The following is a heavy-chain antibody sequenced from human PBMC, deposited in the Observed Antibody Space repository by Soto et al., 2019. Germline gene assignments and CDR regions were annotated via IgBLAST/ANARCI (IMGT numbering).Heavy chain of an antibody. J-gene: IGHJ6*02. Sequence: QVQLVQSGAEVKKPGSSVKVSCRASGGTFSSFSINWVRQAPGQGLEWMGGIMPIVGTASYAQKFQGRVTITADGSTSTAHMELSSLRSEDTAVYYCALGNAMDVWGQGTTFTVSS. D-gene: IGHD7-27*01. CDR2: IMPIVGTA. CDR1: GGTFSSFS. CDR3: ALGNAMDV. V-gene: IGHV1-69*01.